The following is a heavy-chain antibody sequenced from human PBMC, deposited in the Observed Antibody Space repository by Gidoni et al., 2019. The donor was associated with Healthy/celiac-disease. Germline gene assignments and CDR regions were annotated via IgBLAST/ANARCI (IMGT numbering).Heavy chain of an antibody. CDR1: GGSFSGYY. Sequence: QVQLQQWGAGLLKPSETLSLTCAVYGGSFSGYYWSWIRQPPGKGLEWIGEINHRGSTNYKPSLKSRVTISVDTSKNQFSLTLSSVTAADTAVYYCSYGEYVPFDYWGQGTLVTVSS. V-gene: IGHV4-34*01. J-gene: IGHJ4*02. CDR2: INHRGST. D-gene: IGHD4-17*01. CDR3: SYGEYVPFDY.